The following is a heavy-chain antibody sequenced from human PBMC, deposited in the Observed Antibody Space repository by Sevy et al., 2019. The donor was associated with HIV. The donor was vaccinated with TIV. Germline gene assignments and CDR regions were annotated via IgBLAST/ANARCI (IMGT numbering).Heavy chain of an antibody. D-gene: IGHD3-10*01. Sequence: GGSLRLSCAASGFTFSSYPMPWVRQAPGKGLEWVFFISFDGTDKYYADSVKGRFTITGNNSRNTLFLQMNSLRSEDTAFYYGVRETTMRPGGAFDFWGQGTMVTVSS. CDR2: ISFDGTDK. J-gene: IGHJ3*01. CDR1: GFTFSSYP. CDR3: VRETTMRPGGAFDF. V-gene: IGHV3-30-3*01.